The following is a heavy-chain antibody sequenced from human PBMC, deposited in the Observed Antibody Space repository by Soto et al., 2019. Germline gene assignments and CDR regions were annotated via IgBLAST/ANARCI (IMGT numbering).Heavy chain of an antibody. D-gene: IGHD1-26*01. Sequence: GGSLRLSCAASGFTFSSYAMHWVRQAPGKGLEWVAVISYDGSNKYYADSVKGRFTISRDNSKNTLYLQMNSLRAEDTAVYYCARGGEWELREDNWFDPWGRGTLVTVSS. CDR1: GFTFSSYA. CDR2: ISYDGSNK. J-gene: IGHJ5*02. V-gene: IGHV3-30-3*01. CDR3: ARGGEWELREDNWFDP.